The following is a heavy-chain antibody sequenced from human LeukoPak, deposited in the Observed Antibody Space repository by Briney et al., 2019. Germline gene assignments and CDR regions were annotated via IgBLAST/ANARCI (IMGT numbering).Heavy chain of an antibody. CDR1: GYTFTSYG. D-gene: IGHD6-13*01. CDR3: ARALYSSSWSLFPDP. Sequence: ASVKVSCKASGYTFTSYGISWVRQAPGQGLEWMGWISAYNGNTNYAQKLQGRVTMTTDTSTSTAYMELRGLRSDDTAVYYCARALYSSSWSLFPDPWGQGTLVTVSS. J-gene: IGHJ5*02. CDR2: ISAYNGNT. V-gene: IGHV1-18*01.